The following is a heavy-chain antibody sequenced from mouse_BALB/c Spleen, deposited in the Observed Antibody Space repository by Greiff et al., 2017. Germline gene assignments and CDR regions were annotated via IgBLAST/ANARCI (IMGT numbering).Heavy chain of an antibody. CDR1: GFSLTSYG. Sequence: VKVVESGPGLVQPSQSLSITCTVSGFSLTSYGVHWVRQSPGKGLEWLGVIWSGGSTDYNAAFISRLSISKDNSKSQVFFKMNSLQADDTAIYYCARTSTMITTGFAYWGQGTLVTVSA. CDR3: ARTSTMITTGFAY. CDR2: IWSGGST. J-gene: IGHJ3*01. V-gene: IGHV2-4-1*01. D-gene: IGHD2-4*01.